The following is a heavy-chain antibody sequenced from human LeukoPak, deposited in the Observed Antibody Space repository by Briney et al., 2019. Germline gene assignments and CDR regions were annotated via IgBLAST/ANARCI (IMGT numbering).Heavy chain of an antibody. D-gene: IGHD1-1*01. V-gene: IGHV4-34*01. CDR2: INHSGST. CDR1: GGSFSGYY. CDR3: ARHNPRIGTTAFDI. Sequence: SETLSLTCAVYGGSFSGYYWSWNRQPPGKGLEWIGEINHSGSTNYNPSLKSRVTISVDTSKNQFSLKLSSVTAADTAVYYCARHNPRIGTTAFDIWGQGTVVTVSS. J-gene: IGHJ3*02.